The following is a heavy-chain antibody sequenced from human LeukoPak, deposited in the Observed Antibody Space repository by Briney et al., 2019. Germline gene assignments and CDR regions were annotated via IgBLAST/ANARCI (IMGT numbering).Heavy chain of an antibody. CDR1: GFTFSSYA. D-gene: IGHD4-17*01. J-gene: IGHJ4*02. CDR2: ISGSGGNT. Sequence: GASLRLSCAASGFTFSSYAMSWVRRAPGKGLEWVSAISGSGGNTYYADSVKGRFTISRDNAKNSVYLQMTSLRDEDTAVYYCARDHYGDYGFDYWGQGTLVTVSS. V-gene: IGHV3-23*01. CDR3: ARDHYGDYGFDY.